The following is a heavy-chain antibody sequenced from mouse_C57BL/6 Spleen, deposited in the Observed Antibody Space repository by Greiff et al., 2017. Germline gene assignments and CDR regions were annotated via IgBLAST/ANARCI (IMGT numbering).Heavy chain of an antibody. CDR3: TRDPTMITRGIYYAMDY. V-gene: IGHV5-9-1*02. CDR1: GFTFSSYA. J-gene: IGHJ4*01. D-gene: IGHD2-4*01. Sequence: DVKLVESGEGLVKPGGSLKLSCAASGFTFSSYAMSWVRQTPEKRLEWVAYISSGGDYIYYADTVKGRFTISRDNARNTLYLQMSSLKSEDTAMYYCTRDPTMITRGIYYAMDYWGQGTSVTVSS. CDR2: ISSGGDYI.